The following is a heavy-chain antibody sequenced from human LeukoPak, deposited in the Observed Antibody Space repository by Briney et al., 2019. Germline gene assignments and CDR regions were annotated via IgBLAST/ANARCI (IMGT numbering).Heavy chain of an antibody. CDR2: ISYDGSNK. CDR1: GFTFSNAW. J-gene: IGHJ4*02. CDR3: AKDLFPVLLWFGDSMADY. Sequence: PGGSLRLSCAASGFTFSNAWMTWVRQIPGKGLEWVAVISYDGSNKYYADSVKGRFTISRDNSKNTLYLQMNSLRAEDTAVYYCAKDLFPVLLWFGDSMADYWGQGTLVTVSS. D-gene: IGHD3-10*01. V-gene: IGHV3-30*18.